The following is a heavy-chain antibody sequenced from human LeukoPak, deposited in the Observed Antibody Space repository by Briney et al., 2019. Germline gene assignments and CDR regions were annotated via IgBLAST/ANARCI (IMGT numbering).Heavy chain of an antibody. CDR1: GGSISSYY. CDR3: TRGVGAGGVYFDY. V-gene: IGHV4-59*01. Sequence: PSETLSLTCTVSGGSISSYYWSWIRQPPGKGLEWIGYIYYSGSTNYNPSLKSRVTISVDTSKNQFSLKLSSVTAADTAVYYCTRGVGAGGVYFDYWGQGTLVTVSS. CDR2: IYYSGST. D-gene: IGHD1-26*01. J-gene: IGHJ4*02.